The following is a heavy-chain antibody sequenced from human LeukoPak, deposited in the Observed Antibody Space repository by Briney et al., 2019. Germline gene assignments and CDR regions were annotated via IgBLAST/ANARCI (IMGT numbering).Heavy chain of an antibody. CDR3: GRELSLGFNYYYYVDV. CDR2: IKLDGSER. Sequence: QPGGSLRLSCAASGFTLSNYWMSWVRQAPGKGLEWVANIKLDGSERYYVDSVRGRFTISRDNAKNSLYLQMHSLRAEDTAVYYCGRELSLGFNYYYYVDVWGKGTTVAVSS. D-gene: IGHD3-10*01. CDR1: GFTLSNYW. J-gene: IGHJ6*03. V-gene: IGHV3-7*01.